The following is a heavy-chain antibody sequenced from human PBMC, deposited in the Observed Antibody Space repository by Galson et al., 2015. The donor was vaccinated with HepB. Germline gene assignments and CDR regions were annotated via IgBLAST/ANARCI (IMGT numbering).Heavy chain of an antibody. J-gene: IGHJ4*02. V-gene: IGHV4-39*01. D-gene: IGHD2-2*01. CDR2: IYYSGST. CDR1: GGSISSSSYY. Sequence: SETLSLTCTASGGSISSSSYYWGWIRQPPGKGLEWIGSIYYSGSTYYNPSLKSRVTISVDTSKNQFSLKLSSVTAADTAVYYCASPRGYQLLKSFDYWGQGTLVTVSS. CDR3: ASPRGYQLLKSFDY.